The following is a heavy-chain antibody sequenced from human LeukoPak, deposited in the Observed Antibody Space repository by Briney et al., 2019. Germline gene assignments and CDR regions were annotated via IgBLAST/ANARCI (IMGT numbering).Heavy chain of an antibody. Sequence: ASVKVSCKASGGTFSSYAISWVRQAPGQGLEWMGGIIPICGTANYAQKFQGRVTITADESTSTAYMELSSLRSEDTAVYYCARAEGFWSGYYWGYWGQGTLVTVSS. J-gene: IGHJ4*02. CDR1: GGTFSSYA. CDR2: IIPICGTA. D-gene: IGHD3-3*01. V-gene: IGHV1-69*01. CDR3: ARAEGFWSGYYWGY.